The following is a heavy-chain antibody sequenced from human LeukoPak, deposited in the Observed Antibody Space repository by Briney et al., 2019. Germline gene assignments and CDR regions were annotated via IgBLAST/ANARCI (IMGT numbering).Heavy chain of an antibody. D-gene: IGHD5-18*01. Sequence: ASVKVSCKASGYTFTGYYMHWVRQAPGQGLEWMGRINPNSGGTNYAQKFQGRVTMTRDTSISTAYMVLSRLRSDDTAVYYCARSASAIELGAPWFDPWGQGTLVAVSS. CDR3: ARSASAIELGAPWFDP. CDR1: GYTFTGYY. J-gene: IGHJ5*02. CDR2: INPNSGGT. V-gene: IGHV1-2*06.